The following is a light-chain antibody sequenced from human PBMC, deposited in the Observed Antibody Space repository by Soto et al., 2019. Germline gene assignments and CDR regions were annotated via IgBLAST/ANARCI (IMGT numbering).Light chain of an antibody. V-gene: IGKV3-15*01. J-gene: IGKJ4*01. Sequence: EKLMTQSPATLSVSPGERATLSCRARQNVKTRLAWYQQKPGQAHRLLIYDAFTRATGIPARFSGSASETEFTLTISSLQSEDFAVYYCQQYDEWPLTFGGGTKVEIK. CDR2: DAF. CDR1: QNVKTR. CDR3: QQYDEWPLT.